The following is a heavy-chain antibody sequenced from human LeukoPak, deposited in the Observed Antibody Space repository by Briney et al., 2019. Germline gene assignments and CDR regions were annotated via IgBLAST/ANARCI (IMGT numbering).Heavy chain of an antibody. CDR1: GFTFSNYA. Sequence: GGSLRLSCGASGFTFSNYAMSWVRQAPGKGLESVSDIRSTGGTTAYTDSVKGRFTISRDNSRNTLYLQMNSLRAEDTAVYYCARADRYGTTWYGRVDYWGQGTLVTVSS. CDR3: ARADRYGTTWYGRVDY. CDR2: IRSTGGTT. J-gene: IGHJ4*02. V-gene: IGHV3-23*01. D-gene: IGHD6-13*01.